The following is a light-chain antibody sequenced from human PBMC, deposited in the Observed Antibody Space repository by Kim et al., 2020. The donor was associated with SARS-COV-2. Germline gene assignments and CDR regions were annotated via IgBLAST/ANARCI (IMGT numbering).Light chain of an antibody. Sequence: SPGESATLSCRASQSVGRHLAWYQQKPGQAPRLVIYGASTRATGIPARFSGSGYGTEFTLTISSLQSEDFAVYYCQQYNNWPPLTFGPGTKVDIK. CDR2: GAS. CDR1: QSVGRH. J-gene: IGKJ3*01. V-gene: IGKV3-15*01. CDR3: QQYNNWPPLT.